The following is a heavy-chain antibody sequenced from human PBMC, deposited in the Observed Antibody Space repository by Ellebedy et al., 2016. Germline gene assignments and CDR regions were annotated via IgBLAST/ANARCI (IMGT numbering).Heavy chain of an antibody. D-gene: IGHD3-16*01. J-gene: IGHJ4*02. CDR2: FSGTNGNI. V-gene: IGHV3-23*01. Sequence: GESLKISCEVSGFTFSQYAMTWVRQSRGKGLEWVAFSGTNGNITYAESVKGRFTLSRDLFKNTLNLEMNSLRVDDSAVYYCAKALFYYEASSHIGGFDSWGQGTLVTVSS. CDR3: AKALFYYEASSHIGGFDS. CDR1: GFTFSQYA.